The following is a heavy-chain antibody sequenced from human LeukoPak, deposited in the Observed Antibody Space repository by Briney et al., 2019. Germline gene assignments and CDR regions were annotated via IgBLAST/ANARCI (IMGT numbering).Heavy chain of an antibody. Sequence: PGGSLRLSCAASGFTFSSYSMNWVRQAPGKGLEWVSYISSSSSTIYYADSVEGRFTISRDNAKNSLYLQMNSLRAEDTAVYYCAREIYDSSGYYDYWGQGTLVTVSS. J-gene: IGHJ4*02. CDR1: GFTFSSYS. CDR2: ISSSSSTI. V-gene: IGHV3-48*01. CDR3: AREIYDSSGYYDY. D-gene: IGHD3-22*01.